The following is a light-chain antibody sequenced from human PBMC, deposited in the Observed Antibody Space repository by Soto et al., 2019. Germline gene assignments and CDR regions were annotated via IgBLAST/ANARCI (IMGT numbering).Light chain of an antibody. Sequence: IVLTQSPGTLSLSPGERATLSCRASQTLSGSYLAWYQHKPGQAPRLLIHGASTRATGIPDRFSGSGSGTDFTLTISRLEPEDFVVYYCQHHGDSAYTFGQGTKLDIK. J-gene: IGKJ2*01. V-gene: IGKV3-20*01. CDR3: QHHGDSAYT. CDR2: GAS. CDR1: QTLSGSY.